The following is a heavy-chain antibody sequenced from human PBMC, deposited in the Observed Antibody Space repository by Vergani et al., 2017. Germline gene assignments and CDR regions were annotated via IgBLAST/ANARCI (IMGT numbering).Heavy chain of an antibody. D-gene: IGHD2-15*01. V-gene: IGHV4-34*01. CDR3: ARGRGSNSRGIVVVVAATGGFDY. CDR1: GGSFSGYY. CDR2: INNSGST. Sequence: QVQLQQWGAGLLKPSETLSLTCAVYGGSFSGYYWSWIRQPPGKGLEWSGEINNSGSTNYNPSLKSRVTISVDTSKNQFSLKLSSVTAADTAVYYCARGRGSNSRGIVVVVAATGGFDYWGQGTLVTVSS. J-gene: IGHJ4*02.